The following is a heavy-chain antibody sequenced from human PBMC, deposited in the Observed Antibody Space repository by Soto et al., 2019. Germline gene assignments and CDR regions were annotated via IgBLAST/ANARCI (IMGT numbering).Heavy chain of an antibody. V-gene: IGHV4-59*01. D-gene: IGHD2-8*01. CDR2: IHYSGTT. J-gene: IGHJ4*02. Sequence: SETLSLTCTVSGTSISSYYWSWIRQPPGKGLEWIANIHYSGTTNYNPSLASRVTLSVDTSKNQFSLKTTSVTAADRAMYFCARYNSYAIDYWGRGTLVTVSS. CDR3: ARYNSYAIDY. CDR1: GTSISSYY.